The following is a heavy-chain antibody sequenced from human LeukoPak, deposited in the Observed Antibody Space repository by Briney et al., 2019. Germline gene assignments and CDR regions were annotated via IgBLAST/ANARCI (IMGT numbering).Heavy chain of an antibody. CDR2: IYYSGST. V-gene: IGHV4-59*01. Sequence: PSETLSLTCTVSGGSISSYYWSWIRQPPGKGLEWIGYIYYSGSTNYNPSLKSRVTISVDTSKNQFSLKLSSVTAADTAVYYCARDPSTSWNIDYWGQGILVTVSS. D-gene: IGHD6-13*01. J-gene: IGHJ4*02. CDR3: ARDPSTSWNIDY. CDR1: GGSISSYY.